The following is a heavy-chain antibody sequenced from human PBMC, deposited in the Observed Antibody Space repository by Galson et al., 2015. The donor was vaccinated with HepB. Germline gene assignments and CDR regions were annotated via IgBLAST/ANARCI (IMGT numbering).Heavy chain of an antibody. V-gene: IGHV3-74*01. Sequence: SLRLSCAASGFTFSSYWMHWVRQAPGKGLVWVSRINSDGSSTSYADSVKGRFTISRDNAKNTLYLQMNSLRAEDTAVYYCARDKGYCSSTSCYHRYYGMDVWGQGTTVTVSS. D-gene: IGHD2-2*01. CDR2: INSDGSST. CDR3: ARDKGYCSSTSCYHRYYGMDV. J-gene: IGHJ6*02. CDR1: GFTFSSYW.